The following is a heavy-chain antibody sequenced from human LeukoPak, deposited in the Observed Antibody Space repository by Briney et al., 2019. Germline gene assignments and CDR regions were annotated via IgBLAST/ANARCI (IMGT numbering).Heavy chain of an antibody. CDR3: ATRSCSISACRASSYHCMDF. V-gene: IGHV3-7*01. CDR1: GFTFSDYW. D-gene: IGHD2-2*01. CDR2: IKQDGSEG. J-gene: IGHJ6*03. Sequence: GGSLRPSCAASGFTFSDYWMTWVRQAPGKGLEWVANIKQDGSEGYYVDSVKGRFTVSRDNAKSSLYLQLNSLRAEDTAVYYCATRSCSISACRASSYHCMDFWGKGTTVTISS.